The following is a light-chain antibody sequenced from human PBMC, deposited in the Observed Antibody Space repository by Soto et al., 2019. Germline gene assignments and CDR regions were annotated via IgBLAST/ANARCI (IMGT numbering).Light chain of an antibody. CDR2: GAS. CDR3: QQYGSSIT. Sequence: EIVLTQSPGTLSLSPGERATLSCRASQSVSSSYLAWYQQKPGQAPRLLIYGASSRATGIPDRFSGSGSGIDFTLTISRLEPEDFAVYYCQQYGSSITFGQENKLEIK. J-gene: IGKJ2*01. CDR1: QSVSSSY. V-gene: IGKV3-20*01.